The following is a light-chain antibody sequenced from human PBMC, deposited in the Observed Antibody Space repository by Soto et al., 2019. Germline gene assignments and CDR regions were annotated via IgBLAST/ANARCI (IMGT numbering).Light chain of an antibody. CDR1: QSINSW. V-gene: IGKV1-5*01. CDR2: DAS. CDR3: QHYKT. J-gene: IGKJ1*01. Sequence: DIQMTQSPSTLSASVGDRVTITCRASQSINSWLAWYQQNPGKAPKLLIYDASSLETGVPSRFSGSGSGTEFTLTISSLQRDDFATYYCQHYKTFGQGTKVEV.